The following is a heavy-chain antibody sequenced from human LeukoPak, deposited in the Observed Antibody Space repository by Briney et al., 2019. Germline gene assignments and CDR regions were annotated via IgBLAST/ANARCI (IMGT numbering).Heavy chain of an antibody. CDR3: ARDTPYYDFWSGYYPYYYYYYGMDV. J-gene: IGHJ6*02. Sequence: SETLSLTCTVSGGSISSYYWSWIRQPAGKGLECVGRIYTSGSTNYNPSLKSRVTMSVDTSKNQFSLKLSSVTAADTAVYYCARDTPYYDFWSGYYPYYYYYYGMDVWGQGTTVTVSS. CDR1: GGSISSYY. V-gene: IGHV4-4*07. CDR2: IYTSGST. D-gene: IGHD3-3*01.